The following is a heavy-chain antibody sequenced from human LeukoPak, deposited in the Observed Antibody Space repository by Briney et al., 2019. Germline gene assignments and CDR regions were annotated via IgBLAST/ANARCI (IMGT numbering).Heavy chain of an antibody. V-gene: IGHV3-30-3*01. J-gene: IGHJ4*02. CDR2: RYYDGSNK. D-gene: IGHD6-19*01. CDR1: GFTFSSYA. Sequence: GGSLRLSCVASGFTFSSYAMHWVRQAPGKGLEWVALRYYDGSNKYYADSVKGRFTISRDNSKNTLYLQMNSLRAEDTAVYYCARGGVYSGGSYYLYYFDYWGQGTLVTVSS. CDR3: ARGGVYSGGSYYLYYFDY.